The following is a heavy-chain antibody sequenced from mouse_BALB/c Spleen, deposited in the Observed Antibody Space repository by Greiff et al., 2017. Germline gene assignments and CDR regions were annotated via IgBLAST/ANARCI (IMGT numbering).Heavy chain of an antibody. CDR1: GFTFSSYG. J-gene: IGHJ2*01. Sequence: DVQLQESGGGLVQPGGSLKLSCAASGFTFSSYGMSWVRQTPDKRLELVATINSNGGSTYYPDSVKGRFTISRDNAKNTLYLQMSSLKSEDTAMYYCARENPHYFDYWGQGTTLTVSS. CDR3: ARENPHYFDY. V-gene: IGHV5-6-3*01. CDR2: INSNGGST.